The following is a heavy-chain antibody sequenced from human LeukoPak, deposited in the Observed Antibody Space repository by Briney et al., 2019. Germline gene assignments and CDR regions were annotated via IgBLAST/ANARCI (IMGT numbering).Heavy chain of an antibody. J-gene: IGHJ6*03. Sequence: GASVKVSCKASGYTFTSYDINWVRQATGQGLEWMGWMNPNSGNTGYAQKFQGRVTITRNTSISTAYMELSSLRSEDTAVYYCARGGQSSSSFNYYYYYMDVWGKGTTVTVSS. CDR3: ARGGQSSSSFNYYYYYMDV. V-gene: IGHV1-8*03. CDR2: MNPNSGNT. D-gene: IGHD2-2*01. CDR1: GYTFTSYD.